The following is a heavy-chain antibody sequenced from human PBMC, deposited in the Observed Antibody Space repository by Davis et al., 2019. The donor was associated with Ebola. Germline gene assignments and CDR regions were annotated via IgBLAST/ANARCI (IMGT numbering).Heavy chain of an antibody. CDR1: GFTFSSYS. CDR2: ISSSSSTI. D-gene: IGHD3-22*01. J-gene: IGHJ3*02. CDR3: ARVVDYDSSGYYWSAFDI. V-gene: IGHV3-48*02. Sequence: GGSLRLSCAASGFTFSSYSMNWVRQAPGKGLEWVSYISSSSSTIYYADSVKGRFTISRDNAKNSLYLQMNSLRDEDTAVYYCARVVDYDSSGYYWSAFDIWGQGTMVTVSS.